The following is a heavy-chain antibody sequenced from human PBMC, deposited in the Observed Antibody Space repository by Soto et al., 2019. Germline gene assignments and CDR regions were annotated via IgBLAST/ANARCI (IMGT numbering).Heavy chain of an antibody. CDR2: INSDGSST. D-gene: IGHD2-15*01. V-gene: IGHV3-74*01. Sequence: GGSLRLSCAASGFTFSSYWMHWVRQAPGKGLVWVSRINSDGSSTSYADSVKGRFTTSRDNAKNTLYLQMNSLRAEDTAVYYCARAGRTYGPLDYWGQGTLVTVSS. CDR3: ARAGRTYGPLDY. J-gene: IGHJ4*02. CDR1: GFTFSSYW.